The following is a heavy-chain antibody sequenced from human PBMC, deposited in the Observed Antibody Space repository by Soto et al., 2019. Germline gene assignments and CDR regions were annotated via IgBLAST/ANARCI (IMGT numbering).Heavy chain of an antibody. CDR1: GFVYSNYA. D-gene: IGHD6-25*01. Sequence: VQLVESGGGVVQPGSSLRLSCAASGFVYSNYAMHWVRLSPGKGLEWVALIWSDGTKKYYMDSVKGRFIISRDNSLKPLHLQMDSLRAEDAAVYFCVRGIPSQYTSDWLYWYFDLWGRGTQVTVSA. V-gene: IGHV3-33*01. CDR2: IWSDGTKK. J-gene: IGHJ2*01. CDR3: VRGIPSQYTSDWLYWYFDL.